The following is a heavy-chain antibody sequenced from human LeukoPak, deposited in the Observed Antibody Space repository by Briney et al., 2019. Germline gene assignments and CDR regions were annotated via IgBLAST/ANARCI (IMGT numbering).Heavy chain of an antibody. V-gene: IGHV3-23*01. CDR3: AKLTHDSSGYYHETLDY. J-gene: IGHJ4*02. Sequence: PGASLRLSCAASGFTFSSYAMSWVRQAPRKGLEWVSTISGSGGSSGRTYYADSVKGRFTISRDNSKNTLYLQMNSLRAEDTAVYYCAKLTHDSSGYYHETLDYWGQGTLVTVSS. D-gene: IGHD3-22*01. CDR1: GFTFSSYA. CDR2: ISGSGGSSGRT.